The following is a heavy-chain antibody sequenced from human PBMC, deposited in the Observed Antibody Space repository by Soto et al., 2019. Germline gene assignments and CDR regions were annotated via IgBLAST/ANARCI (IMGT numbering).Heavy chain of an antibody. CDR3: TTDGRSTVVTTFAY. CDR2: IKSEAHGGTI. V-gene: IGHV3-15*07. D-gene: IGHD4-17*01. Sequence: EMQLVASGGGLLKPGGSLRLSCAAFGFSFKDLYMDWVRQAPGKGLEWVGRIKSEAHGGTIDYAAPVKGRFTISRDDSNNTRFLQINSLKTEDTAVYYCTTDGRSTVVTTFAYWGQGTLVTVSS. J-gene: IGHJ4*02. CDR1: GFSFKDLY.